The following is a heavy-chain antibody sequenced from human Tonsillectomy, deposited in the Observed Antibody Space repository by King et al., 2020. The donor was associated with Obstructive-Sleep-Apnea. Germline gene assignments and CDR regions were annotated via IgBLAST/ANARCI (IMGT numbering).Heavy chain of an antibody. CDR2: INHSGNT. Sequence: VQLQQWGAGLLKPSETLSLTCAVYGGSFSDYYWSWIRQPPGKGLEWIGEINHSGNTNSNPSPKSRVTISVDTSNNQFSLKLSSVTAADTAVYYCARGSGAAAVNWFDPWGQGTLVTVSS. V-gene: IGHV4-34*01. CDR1: GGSFSDYY. CDR3: ARGSGAAAVNWFDP. J-gene: IGHJ5*02. D-gene: IGHD6-13*01.